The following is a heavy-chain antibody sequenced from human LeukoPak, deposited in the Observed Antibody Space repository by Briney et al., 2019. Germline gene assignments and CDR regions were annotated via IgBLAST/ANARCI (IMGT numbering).Heavy chain of an antibody. V-gene: IGHV3-23*01. D-gene: IGHD2-2*01. CDR1: GFTFSDYA. CDR3: TTDIVVVPAAPVDY. CDR2: ITNSGGAK. J-gene: IGHJ4*02. Sequence: GGSLRLSCAASGFTFSDYAMTWVRQAPGKGLEWVSGITNSGGAKFYVDSVKGRFTISRDNSKNTLYLQMNSLKTEDTAVYYCTTDIVVVPAAPVDYWGQGTLVTVSS.